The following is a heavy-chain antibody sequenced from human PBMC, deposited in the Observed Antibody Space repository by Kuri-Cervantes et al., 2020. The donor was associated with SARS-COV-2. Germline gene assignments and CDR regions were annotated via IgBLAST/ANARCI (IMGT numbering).Heavy chain of an antibody. CDR3: ARHLGELFYYFDY. D-gene: IGHD3-16*01. CDR2: IYTSGST. V-gene: IGHV4-39*01. Sequence: SETLSLTCTVSGGSISSSSYYWGWIRQPPGKGLEWIGSIYTSGSTNYNPSLKSRVTISVDTSKNQFSLKLSSVTAADTAVYYCARHLGELFYYFDYWGQGTLVTASS. CDR1: GGSISSSSYY. J-gene: IGHJ4*02.